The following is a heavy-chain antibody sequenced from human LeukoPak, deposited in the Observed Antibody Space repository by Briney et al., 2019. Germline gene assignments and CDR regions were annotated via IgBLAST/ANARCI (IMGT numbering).Heavy chain of an antibody. CDR3: ARRNRWQAYYMDV. CDR2: INHSGST. Sequence: PSETLSLTCAVYGGSFSGYYWSWIRQPPGKGLEWIGEINHSGSTNYNPSLKSRLTISVDTSKNQFSLKLSSVTAADTAVYYCARRNRWQAYYMDVWGKGTTVTVSS. D-gene: IGHD5-24*01. J-gene: IGHJ6*03. CDR1: GGSFSGYY. V-gene: IGHV4-34*01.